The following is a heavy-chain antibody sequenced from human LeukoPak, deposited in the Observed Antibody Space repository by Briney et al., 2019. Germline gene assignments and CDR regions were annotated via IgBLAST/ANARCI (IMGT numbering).Heavy chain of an antibody. CDR1: GGSISSGGYY. D-gene: IGHD2-2*01. CDR3: ARTGYCSSASCSVVKQWLVRVYFDY. Sequence: SETLSLTCTVSGGSISSGGYYWSWIRQHPGKGLEWIGYIYYSGSTYYNPSLKSRVTISVDTSKNQFSLVLNPVTAADTAVYYCARTGYCSSASCSVVKQWLVRVYFDYWGQGTLVTVSS. V-gene: IGHV4-31*03. J-gene: IGHJ4*02. CDR2: IYYSGST.